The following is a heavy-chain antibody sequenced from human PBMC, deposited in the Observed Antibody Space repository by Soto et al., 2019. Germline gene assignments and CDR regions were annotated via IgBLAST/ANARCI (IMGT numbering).Heavy chain of an antibody. CDR3: ARGAKDEWLVDH. J-gene: IGHJ5*02. D-gene: IGHD6-19*01. V-gene: IGHV3-74*03. Sequence: EVQLVESGGGLVKPGGSLRLSYASSGITYNSNWIHWVREAPRKGLVWVSRINMDASNTKYADSVKGRFTISRDNAKNMVYLKRNSLEAKDTAVYDCARGAKDEWLVDHWGQGTLVTVSS. CDR1: GITYNSNW. CDR2: INMDASNT.